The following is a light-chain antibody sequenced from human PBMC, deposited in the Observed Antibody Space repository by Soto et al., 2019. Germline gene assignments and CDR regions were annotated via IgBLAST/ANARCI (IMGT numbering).Light chain of an antibody. CDR1: QSVRNY. CDR2: NAS. CDR3: QQRNSWPLT. J-gene: IGKJ5*01. Sequence: EIMLTQSPATLSLSPGERATLSCRASQSVRNYLAWYQQKLGQPPRLLIYNASNRATGIPARFSGSGSGTDFTLTISSLEPEDFAVYYCQQRNSWPLTCGQGTRLEIK. V-gene: IGKV3-11*01.